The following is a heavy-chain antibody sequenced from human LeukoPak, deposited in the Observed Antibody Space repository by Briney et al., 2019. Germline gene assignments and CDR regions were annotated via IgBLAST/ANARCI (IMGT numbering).Heavy chain of an antibody. D-gene: IGHD3-10*01. CDR2: IWYDGSNK. CDR1: GFTFSSYG. Sequence: GSLRLSCAASGFTFSSYGMHWVRQAPGKGLEWVAVIWYDGSNKYYADSVKGRFTISRDNSKNTLYLQMNSLRAEDTAVYYCARESVLLWFGEVERGYYFDYWGQGTLVTVSS. J-gene: IGHJ4*02. CDR3: ARESVLLWFGEVERGYYFDY. V-gene: IGHV3-33*01.